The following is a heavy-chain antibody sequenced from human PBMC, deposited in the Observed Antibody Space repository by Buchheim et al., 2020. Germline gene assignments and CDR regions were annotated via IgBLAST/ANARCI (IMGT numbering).Heavy chain of an antibody. V-gene: IGHV3-21*01. CDR1: GFTFSSYN. D-gene: IGHD6-19*01. CDR2: ISCSSSYI. CDR3: ARVPVVGSGWPFDY. Sequence: EVQLVESGGGLVKPGGSLRLSCTASGFTFSSYNMNWVRQAPGKGLEWVSFISCSSSYISYADSMKGRFTISRDNANNSLYLQMNSLRVEDTAVYYCARVPVVGSGWPFDYWGQGTL. J-gene: IGHJ4*02.